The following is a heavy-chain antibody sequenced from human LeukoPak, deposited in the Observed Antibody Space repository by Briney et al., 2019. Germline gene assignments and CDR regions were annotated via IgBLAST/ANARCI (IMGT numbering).Heavy chain of an antibody. CDR2: IYTDGST. J-gene: IGHJ4*02. Sequence: GGSLRLSCAASEFTVSNNYMSWVRLAPGKGLEWVSVIYTDGSTYYADSVKGRFTISGDNSRNTLYLQMDDLRAVDTAVYYCARHTVRGAPTLDYWGQGTPVTVSS. V-gene: IGHV3-53*01. D-gene: IGHD3-10*01. CDR3: ARHTVRGAPTLDY. CDR1: EFTVSNNY.